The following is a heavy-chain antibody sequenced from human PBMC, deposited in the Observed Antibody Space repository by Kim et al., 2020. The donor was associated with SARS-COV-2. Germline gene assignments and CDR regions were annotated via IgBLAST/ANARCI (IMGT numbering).Heavy chain of an antibody. J-gene: IGHJ1*01. V-gene: IGHV5-10-1*01. Sequence: SDSYTTYSPSFQGHVTISADKSISTAYLQWSSLKASDTAIYYCAGRPDYDFWGQGTLVTVS. CDR3: AGRPDYDF. D-gene: IGHD3-3*01. CDR2: SDSYT.